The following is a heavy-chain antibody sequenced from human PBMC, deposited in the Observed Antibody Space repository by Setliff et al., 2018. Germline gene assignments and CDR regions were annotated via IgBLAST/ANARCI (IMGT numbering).Heavy chain of an antibody. J-gene: IGHJ5*02. V-gene: IGHV3-9*01. CDR2: ISWNSGSI. Sequence: GGSLRLSCAASGFTFDDYAMHWVRQAPGKGLEWVSGISWNSGSIGYVDSVKGRFTISRDRVKNSLYLQLSRLRVDDTAIYYCAKAPGQWLGMLNWFDPWGQGTLVTVSS. CDR1: GFTFDDYA. D-gene: IGHD6-19*01. CDR3: AKAPGQWLGMLNWFDP.